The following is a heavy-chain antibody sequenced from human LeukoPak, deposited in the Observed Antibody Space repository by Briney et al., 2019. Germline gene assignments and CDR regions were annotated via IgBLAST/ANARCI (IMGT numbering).Heavy chain of an antibody. Sequence: ASVKVSCKASGYTFTSYYMHWVRQAPGQGLEWMGIINPSGGSTSYAQKFQGRVTMTRDTSTSTVYMELSSLRSEDTAVYYCARDGITMEDYYYYGMDVWGQGTTVTVSS. CDR3: ARDGITMEDYYYYGMDV. J-gene: IGHJ6*02. CDR2: INPSGGST. CDR1: GYTFTSYY. D-gene: IGHD3-10*01. V-gene: IGHV1-46*01.